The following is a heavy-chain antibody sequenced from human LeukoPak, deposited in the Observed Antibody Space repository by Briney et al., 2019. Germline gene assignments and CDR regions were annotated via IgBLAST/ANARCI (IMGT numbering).Heavy chain of an antibody. Sequence: TGGSLRLSCAASGFTLSSYWMNWVRQAPGKGLEWVANINQDGSAKQYVDSVKGRFTISRDNAKKSLYLQMNSLRAEDTAVYFCARDMIILQSWGQGTLVTVSS. CDR1: GFTLSSYW. V-gene: IGHV3-7*04. CDR3: ARDMIILQS. J-gene: IGHJ5*02. CDR2: INQDGSAK. D-gene: IGHD3-16*01.